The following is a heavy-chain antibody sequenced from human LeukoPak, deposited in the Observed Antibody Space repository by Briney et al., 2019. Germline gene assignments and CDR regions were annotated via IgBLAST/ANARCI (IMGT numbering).Heavy chain of an antibody. CDR3: ARAGLLWFGESSYFDY. CDR1: GYTFTSYG. J-gene: IGHJ4*02. D-gene: IGHD3-10*01. V-gene: IGHV1-18*01. Sequence: ASVKVSCKASGYTFTSYGISWVRQAPGQGLEWMGWISAYNGNTNYAQKLQGRVTMTTDTSTSTAYMELRSLRSDGTAVYYCARAGLLWFGESSYFDYWGQGTLVTVSS. CDR2: ISAYNGNT.